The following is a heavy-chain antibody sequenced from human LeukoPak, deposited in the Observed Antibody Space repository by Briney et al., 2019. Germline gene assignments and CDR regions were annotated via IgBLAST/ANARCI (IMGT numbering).Heavy chain of an antibody. V-gene: IGHV3-30*02. CDR3: AKETDSSGPFDY. CDR2: IRYDGSNK. Sequence: GGSLRLSCAASGFTFSSYGMHWVRQAPGKGLEWVAFIRYDGSNKYYADSVKGRLTISRDNSKNTLYLQMNSLRAEDTAVYYCAKETDSSGPFDYWGQGTLVTVSS. D-gene: IGHD3-22*01. J-gene: IGHJ4*02. CDR1: GFTFSSYG.